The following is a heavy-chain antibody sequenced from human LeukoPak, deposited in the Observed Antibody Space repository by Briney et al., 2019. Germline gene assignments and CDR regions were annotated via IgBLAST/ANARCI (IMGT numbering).Heavy chain of an antibody. CDR1: GLTLGNYW. CDR2: GDGDGSHS. CDR3: AYSDHFDT. V-gene: IGHV3-74*03. J-gene: IGHJ4*02. D-gene: IGHD4-17*01. Sequence: GGSLRLSCAASGLTLGNYWMHWVRQAPGKGLVWVSRGDGDGSHSTYADSVKGRFTISRDNAKNTLYLQMNRLTGEDTAVYYCAYSDHFDTWGQGTLVTVSS.